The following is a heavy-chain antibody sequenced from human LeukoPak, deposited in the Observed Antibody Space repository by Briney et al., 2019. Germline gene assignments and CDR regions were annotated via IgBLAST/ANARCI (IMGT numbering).Heavy chain of an antibody. CDR2: ISSSSSYI. J-gene: IGHJ4*02. D-gene: IGHD3-3*01. V-gene: IGHV3-21*01. CDR3: ASGTDYDFWSGYPPSFDY. CDR1: GFTFSSYS. Sequence: GGSLRLSCAASGFTFSSYSMNWVRQAPGKGLEWVSSISSSSSYIYYADSAKGRFTISRDNAKNSLYLQMNSLRAEDTAVYYCASGTDYDFWSGYPPSFDYWGQGTLVTASS.